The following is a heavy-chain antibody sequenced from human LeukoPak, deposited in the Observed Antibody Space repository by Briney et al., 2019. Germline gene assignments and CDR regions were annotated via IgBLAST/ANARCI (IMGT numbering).Heavy chain of an antibody. Sequence: PSETLSLTCTVSGGSVSSSFYYWGWLRQPPGKGLEWIGSMYFSGSTRYNPSLKSRVTISVDTSKNQFSLKLTSVTAADTAVYYCANAASYSVDYWGQGTLVTVSS. CDR2: MYFSGST. CDR1: GGSVSSSFYY. V-gene: IGHV4-39*01. J-gene: IGHJ4*02. CDR3: ANAASYSVDY. D-gene: IGHD1-26*01.